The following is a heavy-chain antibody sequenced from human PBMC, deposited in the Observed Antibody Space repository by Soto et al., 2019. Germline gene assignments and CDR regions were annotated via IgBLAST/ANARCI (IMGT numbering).Heavy chain of an antibody. V-gene: IGHV4-59*01. CDR1: GGSISSYY. CDR3: AREGDCSGGSCYSFWFDP. J-gene: IGHJ5*02. D-gene: IGHD2-15*01. Sequence: SETLSLTCTVSGGSISSYYWSWIRQPPGKGLEWIGYIYYSGSTNYNPSLKSRVTISVDTSKNQFSLKLSSVTAADTAVYYCAREGDCSGGSCYSFWFDPWGQGTLVTV. CDR2: IYYSGST.